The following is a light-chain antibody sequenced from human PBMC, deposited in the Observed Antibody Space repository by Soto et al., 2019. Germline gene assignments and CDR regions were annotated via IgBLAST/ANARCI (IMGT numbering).Light chain of an antibody. CDR1: SSNIGSNY. CDR3: AAWDDSLNGFWV. Sequence: VLTQPPSASGTPGQRVTISCSGSSSNIGSNYVNWYQQLPGTAPKLLIYSNNQRPSGVPDRFSGSKSGTSGSLAISGLQSEDEADYYCAAWDDSLNGFWVFGGGTKVTVL. CDR2: SNN. V-gene: IGLV1-44*01. J-gene: IGLJ3*02.